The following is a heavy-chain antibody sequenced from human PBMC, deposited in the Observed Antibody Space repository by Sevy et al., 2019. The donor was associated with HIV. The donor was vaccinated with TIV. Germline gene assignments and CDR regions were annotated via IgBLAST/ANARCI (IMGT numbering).Heavy chain of an antibody. V-gene: IGHV3-21*01. J-gene: IGHJ4*02. CDR3: ARAVLEISTWRSDY. D-gene: IGHD1-1*01. CDR1: AFTFSSYR. CDR2: ISSNSAYI. Sequence: GGSLRLSCAASAFTFSSYRMTWVRQAPGKGLEWVSCISSNSAYINYADSVKGRFTISRDNAKNLLYLQMDSLRAEDTAVYYCARAVLEISTWRSDYWGQGTQVTVSS.